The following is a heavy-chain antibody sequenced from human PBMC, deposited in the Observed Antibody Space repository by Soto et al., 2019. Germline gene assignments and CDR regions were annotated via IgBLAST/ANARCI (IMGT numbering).Heavy chain of an antibody. J-gene: IGHJ6*02. V-gene: IGHV4-31*03. CDR3: ARDLGSYGMDV. Sequence: SETLSLTCTVSGGSIGSGGYYWSWIRQHPGKGLEWIGYIYYSGSTYYNPSPKSRVTISVDTSKNQFSLKLSSVTAADTAAYYCARDLGSYGMDVWGQGTTVTV. CDR2: IYYSGST. CDR1: GGSIGSGGYY.